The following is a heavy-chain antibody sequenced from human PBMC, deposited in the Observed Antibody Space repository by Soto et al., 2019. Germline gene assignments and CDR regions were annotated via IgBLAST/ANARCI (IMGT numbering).Heavy chain of an antibody. CDR3: AKGYCSSTSCYYYYYMDV. Sequence: EVQLVESGGGLVQPGRSLRLSCVASGFTFDDYAMHWVRQTPGKGLEWVSGISWNSGSIGYADSVKGRFTISRDNAKNSLYLQMNSLRAEDTALYYCAKGYCSSTSCYYYYYMDVWGKGTTVTVSS. CDR2: ISWNSGSI. V-gene: IGHV3-9*01. J-gene: IGHJ6*03. D-gene: IGHD2-2*01. CDR1: GFTFDDYA.